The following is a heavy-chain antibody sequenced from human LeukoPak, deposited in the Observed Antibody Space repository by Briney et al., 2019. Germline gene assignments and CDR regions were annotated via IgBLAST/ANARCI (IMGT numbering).Heavy chain of an antibody. Sequence: SETLSLTCTVSGGSISSDHWNWIRQPPGKGLEWIGCIYYSGSTYYNPSLKSRVTISVDMSKSQFSLRVSSLTAADTAVYYCARVIRPPGGYFDYWGQGTLVTVSS. CDR2: IYYSGST. CDR3: ARVIRPPGGYFDY. V-gene: IGHV4-59*01. J-gene: IGHJ4*02. CDR1: GGSISSDH. D-gene: IGHD3-10*01.